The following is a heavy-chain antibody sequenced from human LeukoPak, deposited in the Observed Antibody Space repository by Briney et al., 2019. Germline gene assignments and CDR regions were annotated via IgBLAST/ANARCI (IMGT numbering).Heavy chain of an antibody. V-gene: IGHV4-39*01. J-gene: IGHJ4*02. CDR3: ARLVLSGGYCSGGSCSLDY. D-gene: IGHD2-15*01. CDR2: IYYSGST. CDR1: GGSISSSSYY. Sequence: PSETLSLTCTVSGGSISSSSYYWGWTRQPPGKGLEWIGSIYYSGSTYYNPSLKSRVTISVDTSKNQFSLKLSSVTAADTAVYYCARLVLSGGYCSGGSCSLDYWGQGTLVTVSS.